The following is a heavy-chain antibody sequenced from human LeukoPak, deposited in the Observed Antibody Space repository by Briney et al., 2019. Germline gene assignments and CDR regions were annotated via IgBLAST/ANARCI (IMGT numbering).Heavy chain of an antibody. V-gene: IGHV1-46*01. CDR2: ISPSGGST. D-gene: IGHD1-26*01. CDR1: GYTFTSYY. CDR3: ARGGELGSVYYYYMDV. Sequence: ASVKVSCETSGYTFTSYYMHWVRQAPGQGLEWMGIISPSGGSTKYAQKFQGRITMTRDKSTSTVYMDLSSLRFEDTAVYSCARGGELGSVYYYYMDVWGKGTTVTVSS. J-gene: IGHJ6*03.